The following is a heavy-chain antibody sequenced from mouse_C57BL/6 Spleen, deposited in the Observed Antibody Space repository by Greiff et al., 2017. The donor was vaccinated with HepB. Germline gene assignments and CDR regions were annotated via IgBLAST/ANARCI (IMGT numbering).Heavy chain of an antibody. J-gene: IGHJ1*03. CDR1: GFTFSSYT. CDR3: ARQGPYYSNYDWYFDV. V-gene: IGHV5-9*01. D-gene: IGHD2-5*01. Sequence: EVHLVESGGGLVKPGGSLKLSCAASGFTFSSYTMSWVRQTPEKRLEWVATISGGGGNTYYPDSVKGRFTISRDNAKNTLYLQMSSLRSEDTALYYCARQGPYYSNYDWYFDVWGTGTTVTVSS. CDR2: ISGGGGNT.